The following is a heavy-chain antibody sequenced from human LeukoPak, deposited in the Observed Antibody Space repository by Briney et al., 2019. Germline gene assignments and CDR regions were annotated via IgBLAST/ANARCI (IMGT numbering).Heavy chain of an antibody. CDR1: GYIFTCYY. CDR3: ARALAAAGANGWFDP. V-gene: IGHV1-2*04. D-gene: IGHD6-13*01. CDR2: INPNSGGT. J-gene: IGHJ5*02. Sequence: GASVKVSCKASGYIFTCYYMHWVRQAPGQGLEWMGWINPNSGGTNYAQKFQGWVTMTRDTSISTAYMELSRLRSDDTAVYYCARALAAAGANGWFDPWGQGTLVTVSS.